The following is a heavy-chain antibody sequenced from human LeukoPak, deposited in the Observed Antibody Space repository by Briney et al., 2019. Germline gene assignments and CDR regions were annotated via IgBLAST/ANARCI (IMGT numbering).Heavy chain of an antibody. D-gene: IGHD3-10*01. CDR2: ISYDGSNK. Sequence: GSLRLSCAASGFTFSSYGMHWVRQAPGKGLEWVAVISYDGSNKYYADSVKGRFTISRDNSKNTLYLEMNRLRAEDTAVYYCAKPFGSGSFDYWGQGTLVTVSS. V-gene: IGHV3-30*18. CDR1: GFTFSSYG. J-gene: IGHJ4*02. CDR3: AKPFGSGSFDY.